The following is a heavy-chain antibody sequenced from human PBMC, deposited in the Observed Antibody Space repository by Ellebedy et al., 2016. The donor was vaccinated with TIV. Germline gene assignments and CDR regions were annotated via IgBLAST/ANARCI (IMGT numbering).Heavy chain of an antibody. CDR1: EFTLNTYG. V-gene: IGHV3-30*18. J-gene: IGHJ6*02. CDR3: AEEGGSSRGASGMDV. CDR2: ISSDGSEK. D-gene: IGHD6-6*01. Sequence: GESLKISCAASEFTLNTYGMHWVRQTPDKGLEWVAFISSDGSEKYYVGSVKGRFTISRDISKNTLYLEMNSLRGDDTAVYYCAEEGGSSRGASGMDVWGQGTTAIVSS.